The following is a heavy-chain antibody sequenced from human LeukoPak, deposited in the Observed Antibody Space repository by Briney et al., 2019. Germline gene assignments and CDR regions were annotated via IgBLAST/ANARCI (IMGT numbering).Heavy chain of an antibody. D-gene: IGHD3-22*01. CDR3: ARISSGSGYYRYYYYGMDV. V-gene: IGHV2-70*11. J-gene: IGHJ6*02. CDR1: GFSLSTSGMC. CDR2: IDWDDDK. Sequence: SGPTLVKPTQTLTLTCTFSGFSLSTSGMCVSWIRQPPGKALEWLARIDWDDDKYYSTSLKTRLTISKDTSKNQVVLTMTNMDPVDTATYYCARISSGSGYYRYYYYGMDVWGQGTTVTVSS.